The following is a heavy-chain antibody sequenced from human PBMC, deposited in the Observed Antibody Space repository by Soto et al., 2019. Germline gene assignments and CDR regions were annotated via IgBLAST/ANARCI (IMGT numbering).Heavy chain of an antibody. CDR2: IIPIFGTA. J-gene: IGHJ4*02. CDR3: ASLGIFYGEGNY. Sequence: ASVKVSFKASGGTFSSYAISWVRQAPGQGLEWMGGIIPIFGTANYAQKFQGRVTITADESTSTAYMELSSLRSEDTAVYYCASLGIFYGEGNYWGQGNLVTVSS. CDR1: GGTFSSYA. V-gene: IGHV1-69*01. D-gene: IGHD4-17*01.